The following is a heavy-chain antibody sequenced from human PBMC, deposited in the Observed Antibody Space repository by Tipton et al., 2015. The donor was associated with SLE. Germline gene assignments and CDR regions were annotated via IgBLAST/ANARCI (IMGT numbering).Heavy chain of an antibody. CDR3: ARWIPLTGINV. D-gene: IGHD5-18*01. J-gene: IGHJ6*02. CDR1: GASITSSDW. CDR2: IHHRGRT. V-gene: IGHV4-4*02. Sequence: TLSLTCAVSGASITSSDWWSWVRQPPGKGLEYIGEIHHRGRTNYKSSLRGRVTISVDKSKNQFSLKLTSVTAADTAVYYCARWIPLTGINVWGQGATVTVSS.